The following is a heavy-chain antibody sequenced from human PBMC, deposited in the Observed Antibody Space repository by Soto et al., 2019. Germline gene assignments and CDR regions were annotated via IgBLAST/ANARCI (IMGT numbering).Heavy chain of an antibody. Sequence: GRTLRRSCVDSGFTFISFAMSWIRQATGKGLGWLSAFCGSGGSTYSADFVKGRFTTSRDHSKYTLNLQMCCLRAEDTAVYYCARGVSAGSSAPPDFWGRVFLITVAT. CDR2: FCGSGGST. D-gene: IGHD2-8*01. J-gene: IGHJ4*02. CDR3: ARGVSAGSSAPPDF. V-gene: IGHV3-23*01. CDR1: GFTFISFA.